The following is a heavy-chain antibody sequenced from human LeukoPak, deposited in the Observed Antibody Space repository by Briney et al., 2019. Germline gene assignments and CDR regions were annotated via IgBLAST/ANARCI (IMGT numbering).Heavy chain of an antibody. Sequence: PSETLSLTCAVYGGSFSGYYWSWIRQPPGKGLEWIGEINHSGSTNYNPSLKSRVTISVDTSKNQFSLKLSSVTAADTAVYYCARGAPQVVVTAIRYYYYYYMDVWGKGTTVTVSS. J-gene: IGHJ6*03. CDR1: GGSFSGYY. CDR2: INHSGST. D-gene: IGHD2-21*02. V-gene: IGHV4-34*01. CDR3: ARGAPQVVVTAIRYYYYYYMDV.